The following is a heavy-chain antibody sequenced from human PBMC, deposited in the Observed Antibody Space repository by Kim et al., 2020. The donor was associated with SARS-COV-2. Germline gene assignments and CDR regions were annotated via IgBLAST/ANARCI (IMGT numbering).Heavy chain of an antibody. J-gene: IGHJ4*02. V-gene: IGHV3-48*03. D-gene: IGHD4-4*01. CDR2: I. Sequence: IYNADPVRGRLTISSNNEKHSLYLQMNSLRAEDTAVYYCARGPNYSPFDYWGQGTLVTVSS. CDR3: ARGPNYSPFDY.